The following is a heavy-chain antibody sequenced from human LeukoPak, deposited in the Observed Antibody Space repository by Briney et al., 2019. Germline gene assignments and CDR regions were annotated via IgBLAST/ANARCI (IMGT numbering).Heavy chain of an antibody. CDR1: GFTFSTYP. D-gene: IGHD3-9*01. CDR2: ISYHGSNE. Sequence: PGGSLRLSCEASGFTFSTYPMHWVRQAPDKGLEWVAMISYHGSNEYYADSVKGRFTISRDNSKNTLYLQMNNPRVEDTAIYYCARVHDTTGYYHYFDSWGQGTLVTASS. J-gene: IGHJ4*02. V-gene: IGHV3-30*04. CDR3: ARVHDTTGYYHYFDS.